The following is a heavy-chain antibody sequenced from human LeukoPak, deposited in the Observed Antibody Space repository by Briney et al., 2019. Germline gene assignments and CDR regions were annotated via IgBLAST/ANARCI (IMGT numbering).Heavy chain of an antibody. D-gene: IGHD1-26*01. V-gene: IGHV3-30*04. Sequence: GGSLRLSCAASGFTFSSYAMHWVRQAPGKGLEWVALIPYDGSNKYYADSVKGRITISRDNSKNTLYLQMNSLRPEDTAVYYCASPGIVGATRGIDYWGQGTLVTVSS. CDR2: IPYDGSNK. CDR3: ASPGIVGATRGIDY. CDR1: GFTFSSYA. J-gene: IGHJ4*02.